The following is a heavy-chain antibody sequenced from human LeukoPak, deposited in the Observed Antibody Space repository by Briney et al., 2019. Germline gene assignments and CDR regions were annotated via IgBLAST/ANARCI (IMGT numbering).Heavy chain of an antibody. Sequence: ASVKVSCKASGYTFTSYGISWVRQAPGQGLEWMGWFSAYNGNTNYAQKLQGRVTMTTDTSTSTAYMELRSLRSDDTAVYYCARDSSSVQLVPTHFDYWGQGTLVTVSS. CDR2: FSAYNGNT. CDR3: ARDSSSVQLVPTHFDY. CDR1: GYTFTSYG. J-gene: IGHJ4*02. V-gene: IGHV1-18*01. D-gene: IGHD6-13*01.